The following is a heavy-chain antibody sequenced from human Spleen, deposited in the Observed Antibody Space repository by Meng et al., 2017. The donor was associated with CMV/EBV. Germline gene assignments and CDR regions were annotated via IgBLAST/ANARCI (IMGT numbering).Heavy chain of an antibody. V-gene: IGHV4-59*07. CDR1: CGSISSYY. J-gene: IGHJ5*02. CDR3: ASSGWYGWGRGPGWFDP. Sequence: QVHMWESAPELRKPSYTVSLTCTDSCGSISSYYWSWTRTPPGKLLDWIGYIYYRGSTNYNPSLKSRVTISVDTSKTQFSLKLSSVTAADTAVYYCASSGWYGWGRGPGWFDPWGQGTLVTVSS. CDR2: IYYRGST. D-gene: IGHD6-19*01.